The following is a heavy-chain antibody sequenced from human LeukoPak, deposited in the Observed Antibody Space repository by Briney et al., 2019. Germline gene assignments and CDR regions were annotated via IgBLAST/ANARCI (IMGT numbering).Heavy chain of an antibody. J-gene: IGHJ3*02. CDR1: GFTFSSYW. D-gene: IGHD3-10*01. CDR2: INSDGSST. CDR3: STGSGHAFDI. V-gene: IGHV3-74*01. Sequence: GGSLRLSCAASGFTFSSYWMHWVRHVPGKGLVWVSRINSDGSSTSYAASVKGRFTISRDNAKNTLYVQMNSVRAEDTAVYYCSTGSGHAFDIWGRGTMVTVS.